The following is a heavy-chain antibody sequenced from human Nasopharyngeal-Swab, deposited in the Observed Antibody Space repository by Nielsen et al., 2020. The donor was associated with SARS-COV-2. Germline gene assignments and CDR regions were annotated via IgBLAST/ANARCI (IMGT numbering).Heavy chain of an antibody. CDR3: ARVSSKRFTFDY. CDR2: ISYDGANK. Sequence: VRQAPGKGLEWVGLISYDGANKHYADSVKGRISISRNNSNNTLYLEMNTLRPEDTAICYCARVSSKRFTFDYWGQGALVTVSS. D-gene: IGHD3-16*01. J-gene: IGHJ4*02. V-gene: IGHV3-30-3*01.